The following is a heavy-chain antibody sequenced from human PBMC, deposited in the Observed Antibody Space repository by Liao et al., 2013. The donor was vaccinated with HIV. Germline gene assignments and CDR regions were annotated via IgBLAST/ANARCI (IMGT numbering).Heavy chain of an antibody. Sequence: QVQLEESGPGLVKPSETLSLTCTVSADSISPYYWSWIRQSPGKGLDWIGYIYYSGSTNYNPSLKSRVTISVDLSKNQFSLKLTTVTAADTAVYYCAVGDSWYNGWVYWGQGTQVTVSS. CDR3: AVGDSWYNGWVY. CDR1: ADSISPYY. J-gene: IGHJ4*02. CDR2: IYYSGST. V-gene: IGHV4-59*12. D-gene: IGHD6-13*01.